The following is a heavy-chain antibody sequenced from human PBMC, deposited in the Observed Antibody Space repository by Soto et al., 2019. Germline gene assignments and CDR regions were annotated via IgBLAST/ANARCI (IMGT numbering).Heavy chain of an antibody. Sequence: KPSETLSLTCTVSGGSVSISTYSWTWIRQPPGKGLEWIGYISYSGSTNYNPSLKSRVTISVDTSTNQFSLKLSSVTAADTAVYYCARDPHYGSYFDYWGQGTLVTVSS. V-gene: IGHV4-61*01. CDR1: GGSVSISTYS. J-gene: IGHJ4*02. CDR3: ARDPHYGSYFDY. CDR2: ISYSGST. D-gene: IGHD3-10*01.